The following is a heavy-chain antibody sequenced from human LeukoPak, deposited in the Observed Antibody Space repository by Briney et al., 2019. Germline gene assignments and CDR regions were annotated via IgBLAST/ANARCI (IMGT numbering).Heavy chain of an antibody. V-gene: IGHV4-4*07. CDR2: IYTSGST. CDR1: GVSISSYY. Sequence: SDTLSLTRTLSGVSISSYYWSWIRQPAGKGLEWIGRIYTSGSTHYTPPLKTRVTLSVDTSKNQFSLKLSSVTAADTAVYYCARGKAAARTEEGPDLNNWFDPWGQGTLVTVSS. D-gene: IGHD6-13*01. J-gene: IGHJ5*02. CDR3: ARGKAAARTEEGPDLNNWFDP.